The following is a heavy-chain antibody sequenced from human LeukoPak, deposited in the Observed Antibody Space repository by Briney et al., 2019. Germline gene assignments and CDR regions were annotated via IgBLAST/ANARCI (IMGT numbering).Heavy chain of an antibody. J-gene: IGHJ4*02. Sequence: GGSLRLSCTASGFTISTYWMSWVRQAPGKGLEWVANINQDGSKKYYVDSVKGRFTISRDNVKNSVYLQMNSLRAENTAVYSCARAVAAADSYWGRGTLVTVSS. CDR2: INQDGSKK. D-gene: IGHD6-13*01. CDR1: GFTISTYW. CDR3: ARAVAAADSY. V-gene: IGHV3-7*04.